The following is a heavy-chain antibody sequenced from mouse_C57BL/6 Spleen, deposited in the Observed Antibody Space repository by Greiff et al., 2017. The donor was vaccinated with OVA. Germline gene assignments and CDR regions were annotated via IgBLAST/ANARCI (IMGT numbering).Heavy chain of an antibody. J-gene: IGHJ2*01. V-gene: IGHV1-82*01. CDR2: VYPGDGDT. CDR1: GYAFSSSW. CDR3: AREGVFDY. Sequence: VQLQQSGPELVKPGASVKISCKASGYAFSSSWMNWVKQRPGKGLEWIGRVYPGDGDTNYNGKFKGKATLTADKSSSTAYMQLSSLTSEDSAVYCCAREGVFDYWGQGTTLTVSS.